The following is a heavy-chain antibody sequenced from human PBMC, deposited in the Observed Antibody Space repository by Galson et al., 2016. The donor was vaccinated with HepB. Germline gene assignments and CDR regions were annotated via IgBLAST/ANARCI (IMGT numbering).Heavy chain of an antibody. CDR2: IYYSGST. CDR1: GGSISSSSYY. D-gene: IGHD6-6*01. V-gene: IGHV4-39*07. Sequence: SETLSLTCTVSGGSISSSSYYWGWIRQPPGKGLEWIGSIYYSGSTYYNPSLQSRVTISVDTSKNQFSLKLRSVTAADTAVYYCATTQYTYHKRDYWGQGTLVTVSS. CDR3: ATTQYTYHKRDY. J-gene: IGHJ4*02.